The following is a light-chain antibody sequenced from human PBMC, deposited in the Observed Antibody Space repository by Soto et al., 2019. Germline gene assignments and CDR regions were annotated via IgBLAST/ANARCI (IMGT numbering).Light chain of an antibody. V-gene: IGKV1-39*01. CDR3: QQTYRTPRT. CDR2: VAS. CDR1: QSIATD. J-gene: IGKJ1*01. Sequence: DIQMTQSPSSLSASVGDRVTITCRASQSIATDSNGYQQNSGNAPNLLIYVASTLQSGVPSRFSGSGSGTDFTLTISSLQPEDFANYYCQQTYRTPRTFGQGTKVEIK.